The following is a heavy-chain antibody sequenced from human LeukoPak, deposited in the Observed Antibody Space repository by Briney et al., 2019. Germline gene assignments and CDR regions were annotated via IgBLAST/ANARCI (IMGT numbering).Heavy chain of an antibody. V-gene: IGHV4-4*09. D-gene: IGHD5-18*01. CDR2: IYTSGST. J-gene: IGHJ4*02. CDR1: GGSISSYY. CDR3: ARTVDTAMGD. Sequence: SETLSLTCTVSGGSISSYYWSWIRQPPGKGLEWIGYIYTSGSTNYNPSLKSRVTISVDTSKNQFSLKLSSVTAADTVVYYCARTVDTAMGDWGQGTLVTVSS.